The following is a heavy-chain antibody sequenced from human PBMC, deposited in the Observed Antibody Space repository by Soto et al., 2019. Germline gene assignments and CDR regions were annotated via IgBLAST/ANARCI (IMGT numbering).Heavy chain of an antibody. CDR3: VKVSTFYDILTGYYSTNFFDP. J-gene: IGHJ5*02. CDR2: ISSDGDIT. D-gene: IGHD3-9*01. CDR1: GFTFIEYS. V-gene: IGHV3-64D*06. Sequence: GGSLRLSCSASGFTFIEYSMHWVLQAPGKGLQYVSTISSDGDITYYADSVKGRFTISRDNSKNTLYLQMNSLRPEDTAVYYCVKVSTFYDILTGYYSTNFFDPWGQGT.